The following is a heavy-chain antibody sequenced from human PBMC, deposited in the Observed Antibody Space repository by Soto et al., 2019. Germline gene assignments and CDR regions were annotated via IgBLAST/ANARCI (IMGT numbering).Heavy chain of an antibody. V-gene: IGHV1-46*03. CDR2: INPSDGST. D-gene: IGHD4-17*01. Sequence: GASVKVSCKASGYTFTSYYMHWVRQATGQGLEWMGIINPSDGSTSYAQKFQGRVTMTRDTSTSTVYMELSSLRSEDTAVYYCARAYGESKYYYYYMDVWGKGTTVTVPS. CDR1: GYTFTSYY. CDR3: ARAYGESKYYYYYMDV. J-gene: IGHJ6*03.